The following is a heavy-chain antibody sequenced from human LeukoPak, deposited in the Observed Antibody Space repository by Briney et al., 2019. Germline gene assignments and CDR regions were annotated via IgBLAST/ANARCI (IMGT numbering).Heavy chain of an antibody. CDR2: INLNSGGT. J-gene: IGHJ4*02. D-gene: IGHD2-15*01. Sequence: ASVKVSCKASGYTFTGYYMHWVRQAPGQGLEWMGWINLNSGGTNYAQKFQGRVTMTRDTSISTAYMELSRLRSDDTAVYYCAKAHRTYCSGGSCYYNAFDIWGQGTLVTVSS. CDR3: AKAHRTYCSGGSCYYNAFDI. CDR1: GYTFTGYY. V-gene: IGHV1-2*02.